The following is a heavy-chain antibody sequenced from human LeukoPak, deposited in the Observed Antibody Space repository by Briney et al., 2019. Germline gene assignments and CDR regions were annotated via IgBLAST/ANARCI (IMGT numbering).Heavy chain of an antibody. CDR1: GFTVSSYG. J-gene: IGHJ4*02. CDR3: AKTLRDSSCYYAAGN. V-gene: IGHV3-30*02. CDR2: IRYDGNNK. D-gene: IGHD3-22*01. Sequence: PGGSLRLSCAASGFTVSSYGMHWVRQAPGKGLEWVAFIRYDGNNKQYADSVKGRFTISRDDSKNTLYLQMNSLRAEDTAMYYCAKTLRDSSCYYAAGNWGQGTLVTVSS.